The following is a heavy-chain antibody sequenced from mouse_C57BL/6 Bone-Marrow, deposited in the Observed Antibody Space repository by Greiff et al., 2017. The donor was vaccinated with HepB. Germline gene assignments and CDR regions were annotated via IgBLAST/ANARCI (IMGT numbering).Heavy chain of an antibody. CDR1: GYSITSGYD. CDR3: ARGEGSWFAY. V-gene: IGHV3-1*01. Sequence: DVMLVESGPGMVKPSQSLSLTCTVTGYSITSGYDWHWIRHFPGNKLEWMGYISYSGSTNYNPSLKSRISITHDTSKNHFFLKLNSVTTEDTATYYCARGEGSWFAYWGQGTLVTVSA. CDR2: ISYSGST. J-gene: IGHJ3*01.